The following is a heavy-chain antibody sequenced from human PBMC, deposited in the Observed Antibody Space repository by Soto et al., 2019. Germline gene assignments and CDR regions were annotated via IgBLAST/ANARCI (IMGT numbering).Heavy chain of an antibody. Sequence: ASVKVSCKASGYTFTSYAMHWVRQAPGQRLEWMGWINAGNDNTKYSQKFQGRVTITRDTSASTAYMELSSLRSEDTAVYYCAGSPGGDYYDSSGYYSPWFGPWGQGTLVTVSS. CDR3: AGSPGGDYYDSSGYYSPWFGP. CDR1: GYTFTSYA. J-gene: IGHJ5*02. D-gene: IGHD3-22*01. CDR2: INAGNDNT. V-gene: IGHV1-3*01.